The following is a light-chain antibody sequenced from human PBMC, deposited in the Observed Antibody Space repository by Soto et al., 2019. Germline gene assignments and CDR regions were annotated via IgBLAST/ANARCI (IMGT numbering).Light chain of an antibody. CDR2: EVS. V-gene: IGLV2-14*01. CDR1: SSDVGGYNY. CDR3: TSYTSSSTYV. J-gene: IGLJ1*01. Sequence: QSALTQPASVSGSPGQSITISCTGTSSDVGGYNYVSWYQQHPGKAPKLMIYEVSNRPIGVSNRFSGSKSGNTASLTISGLQAEDEAAYYCTSYTSSSTYVSGRGTTVTV.